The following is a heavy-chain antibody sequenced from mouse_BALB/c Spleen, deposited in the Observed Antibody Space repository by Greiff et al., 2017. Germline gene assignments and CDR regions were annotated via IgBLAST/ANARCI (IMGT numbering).Heavy chain of an antibody. J-gene: IGHJ2*01. V-gene: IGHV5-17*02. CDR2: ISSGSSTI. Sequence: EVKLVESGGGLVQPGGSRKLSCAASGFTFSSFGMHWVRQAPEKGLEWVAYISSGSSTIYYADTVKGRFTISRDNPKNTLFLQMTSLRSEDTAMYYCARDSSGYNFDYWGQGTTLTVS. CDR3: ARDSSGYNFDY. D-gene: IGHD3-2*01. CDR1: GFTFSSFG.